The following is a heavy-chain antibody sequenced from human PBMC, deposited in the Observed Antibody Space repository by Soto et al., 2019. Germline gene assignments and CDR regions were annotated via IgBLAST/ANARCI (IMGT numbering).Heavy chain of an antibody. Sequence: QVQLQESGPGLVKPSQTLSLTCTVSGGSISSGGYYWSWIRQHPGKGLEWIGYIYYSGSTYYNPSLKSRVTISVDTSKNQFSLKLSSVTAADTAVYYCARASDRVAATPDYGMDVWGQGTTVTVSS. V-gene: IGHV4-31*03. CDR1: GGSISSGGYY. J-gene: IGHJ6*02. CDR3: ARASDRVAATPDYGMDV. CDR2: IYYSGST. D-gene: IGHD2-15*01.